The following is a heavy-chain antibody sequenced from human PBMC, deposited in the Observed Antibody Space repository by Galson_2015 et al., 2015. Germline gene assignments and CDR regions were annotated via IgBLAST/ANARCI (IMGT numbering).Heavy chain of an antibody. Sequence: SLRLSCAASGFTFSSYGMHWVRQAPGKGLEWVAVISYDGSNKYYADSVKGRFTISRDDSKNTLYLQMNSLRAEDTAVYYCATDGSYYGYWGQGTLVTVSS. D-gene: IGHD1-26*01. CDR2: ISYDGSNK. J-gene: IGHJ4*02. CDR1: GFTFSSYG. V-gene: IGHV3-30*03. CDR3: ATDGSYYGY.